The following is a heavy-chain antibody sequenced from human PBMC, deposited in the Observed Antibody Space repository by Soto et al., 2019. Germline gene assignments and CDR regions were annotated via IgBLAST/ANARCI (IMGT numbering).Heavy chain of an antibody. CDR2: ITSYNSQT. CDR1: GYTFSSFS. D-gene: IGHD1-20*01. Sequence: QVQLVQSGAEVKKPGASVKVSCKASGYTFSSFSISWVRQAPGQGLEWLGWITSYNSQTRYAQKLQGIATLTTDTSTNTANMELRSLKFDDTAVYYCARGSDRFNWNDPWDYWGQGTLVTVST. J-gene: IGHJ4*02. V-gene: IGHV1-18*01. CDR3: ARGSDRFNWNDPWDY.